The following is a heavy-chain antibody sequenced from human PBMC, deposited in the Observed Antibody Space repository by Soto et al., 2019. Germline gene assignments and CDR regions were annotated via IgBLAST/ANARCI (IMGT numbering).Heavy chain of an antibody. J-gene: IGHJ4*02. CDR3: ARGLYYYDNSGSLPFDY. CDR1: GFTVSSNY. D-gene: IGHD3-22*01. CDR2: IYSGGST. V-gene: IGHV3-53*01. Sequence: GGSLRLSCAASGFTVSSNYMSWVRQAPGKGLEWVSVIYSGGSTYYTDSVKGRFTISRDNSKNTLYLQMNSLRAEDTAVYYCARGLYYYDNSGSLPFDYWGQGTLVTVSS.